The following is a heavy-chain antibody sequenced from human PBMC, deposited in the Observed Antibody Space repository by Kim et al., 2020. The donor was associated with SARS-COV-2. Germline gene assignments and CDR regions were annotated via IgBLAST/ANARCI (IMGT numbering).Heavy chain of an antibody. J-gene: IGHJ6*02. D-gene: IGHD3-10*01. CDR3: ARDRWFGDYYYYGMDV. CDR1: GYTFTSYY. Sequence: ASVKVSCKASGYTFTSYYMHWVRKAPGQGLEWMGIINPSGGSTSYAQKFQGRVTMTRDTSTSTVYMELSSLRSEDTAVYYCARDRWFGDYYYYGMDVWGQGTTVTVSS. CDR2: INPSGGST. V-gene: IGHV1-46*01.